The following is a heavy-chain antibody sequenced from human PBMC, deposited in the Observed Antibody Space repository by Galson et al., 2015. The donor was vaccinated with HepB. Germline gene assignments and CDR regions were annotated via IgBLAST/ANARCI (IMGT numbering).Heavy chain of an antibody. Sequence: SVKVSCKASGGTFSTYTMSWVRQAPGQGLEWMGGITPKFGTAKYSQKFQGRVTITADKSTRTAYMELSSLTSEDTAVYYCAGEGIASVMSPVDYWGQGTLVTVSS. V-gene: IGHV1-69*06. CDR1: GGTFSTYT. CDR3: AGEGIASVMSPVDY. D-gene: IGHD6-13*01. CDR2: ITPKFGTA. J-gene: IGHJ4*02.